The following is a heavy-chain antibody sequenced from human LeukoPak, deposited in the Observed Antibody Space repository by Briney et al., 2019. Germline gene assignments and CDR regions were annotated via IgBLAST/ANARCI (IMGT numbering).Heavy chain of an antibody. Sequence: PGGSLRLSCAASGFTFSSYAMSWVRQAPGKGLEWVSAISGSGGSTYYADSVEGRFPISRDNSKNTLYLQMNSLRAEDTAVYYCAKGVTIFGVVIIGYFDYWGQGTLVTVSS. CDR1: GFTFSSYA. D-gene: IGHD3-3*01. V-gene: IGHV3-23*01. CDR3: AKGVTIFGVVIIGYFDY. J-gene: IGHJ4*02. CDR2: ISGSGGST.